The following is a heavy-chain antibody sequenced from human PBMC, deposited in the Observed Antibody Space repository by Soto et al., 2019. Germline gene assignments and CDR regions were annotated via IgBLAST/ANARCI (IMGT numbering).Heavy chain of an antibody. CDR1: AGSVSTDNYY. J-gene: IGHJ5*02. CDR2: IYYSGSS. Sequence: SETLSLTCIVSAGSVSTDNYYWSWIRQPPGKGLEWIGYIYYSGSSSYNPSVNSRVTLSIDTSKNQFSLKLSSVTAADTAVYYCARPLRATTVPPRAWFDPWGQGTLVPVYS. V-gene: IGHV4-61*01. D-gene: IGHD4-17*01. CDR3: ARPLRATTVPPRAWFDP.